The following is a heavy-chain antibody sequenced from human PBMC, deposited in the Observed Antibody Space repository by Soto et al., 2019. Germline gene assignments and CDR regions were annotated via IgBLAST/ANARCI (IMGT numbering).Heavy chain of an antibody. D-gene: IGHD3-10*01. Sequence: GGSLRLSCAASGFTFSNAWMYWLRQAPGKGLEWVGRIKIKTDSVTIDYAAPVKGRFTISRDDSTDTLFLQMNSLQIEDTAMYYCTTKQIRDNYRGFDPWGQGT. CDR1: GFTFSNAW. CDR2: IKIKTDSVTI. J-gene: IGHJ5*02. CDR3: TTKQIRDNYRGFDP. V-gene: IGHV3-15*07.